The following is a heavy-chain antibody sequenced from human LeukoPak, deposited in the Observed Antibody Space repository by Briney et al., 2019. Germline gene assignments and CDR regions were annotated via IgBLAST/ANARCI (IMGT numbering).Heavy chain of an antibody. CDR3: ARFMYGSGVRPHYYYYYGMDV. Sequence: GGSLRLSCAASGFTFSSYGMHWVRQAPGKGLEWVSVIYSGGSTYYADSVKGRFTISRDNSKNTLYLQMNSLRAEDTAVYYCARFMYGSGVRPHYYYYYGMDVWGQGTTVTVSS. CDR1: GFTFSSYG. CDR2: IYSGGST. J-gene: IGHJ6*02. V-gene: IGHV3-66*01. D-gene: IGHD3-10*01.